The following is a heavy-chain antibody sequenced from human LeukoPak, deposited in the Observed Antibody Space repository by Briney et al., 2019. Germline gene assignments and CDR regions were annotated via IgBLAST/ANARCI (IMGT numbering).Heavy chain of an antibody. Sequence: SETLSLTCTVSGGSISSYYWSWIRQPPGKGLEWIGYIYYSGSTNYNPSLKSRVTISVDTSKNQFSLKLSSVTAADTAVYYCASSDAYATFDYWGQGTLVTVSS. CDR2: IYYSGST. CDR3: ASSDAYATFDY. J-gene: IGHJ4*02. V-gene: IGHV4-59*01. CDR1: GGSISSYY. D-gene: IGHD2-21*01.